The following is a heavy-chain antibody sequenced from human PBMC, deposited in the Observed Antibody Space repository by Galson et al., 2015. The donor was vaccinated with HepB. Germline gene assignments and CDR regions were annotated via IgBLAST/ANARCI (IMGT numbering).Heavy chain of an antibody. Sequence: SVKVSCKASGYTFSSYAIRWVRQAPGQGLEWMGGIIPIFGTANYAQKFQGRVKITADESTSTAYMELSSLRSEDTAVYYCSDRGRDYGEGAAFDIWGQGTMVTVSS. V-gene: IGHV1-69*13. D-gene: IGHD1-26*01. CDR1: GYTFSSYA. CDR3: SDRGRDYGEGAAFDI. J-gene: IGHJ3*02. CDR2: IIPIFGTA.